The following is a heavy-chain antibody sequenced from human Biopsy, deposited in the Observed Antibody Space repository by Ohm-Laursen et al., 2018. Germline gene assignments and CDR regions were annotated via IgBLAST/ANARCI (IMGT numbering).Heavy chain of an antibody. CDR1: GDSVSSGSFY. CDR2: IYDRGSTA. J-gene: IGHJ4*02. V-gene: IGHV4-61*01. D-gene: IGHD6-19*01. Sequence: SETLSLTCTVSGDSVSSGSFYWTWLRQPQGQGLEYIGYIYDRGSTANYNPSLETRVTMSVDMPKNQFSLKLSSVTAADTAIYYCARGMRSSGWRYFDSWGQGTLVTVSS. CDR3: ARGMRSSGWRYFDS.